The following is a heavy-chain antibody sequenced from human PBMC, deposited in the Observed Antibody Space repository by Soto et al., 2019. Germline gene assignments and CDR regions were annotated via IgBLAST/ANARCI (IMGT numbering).Heavy chain of an antibody. D-gene: IGHD4-4*01. Sequence: QVQLVESGGGVVQPGRSLRLSYAASGFTFSSYAMHWVRQAPGKGLEWVAVISYDGSNKYYADSVKGRFTISRDNSKNXLYLQMNSLRAEDTAVYYCARPLWRNDYNWGYFDLWGRGTLVTVSS. CDR2: ISYDGSNK. V-gene: IGHV3-30-3*01. CDR1: GFTFSSYA. J-gene: IGHJ2*01. CDR3: ARPLWRNDYNWGYFDL.